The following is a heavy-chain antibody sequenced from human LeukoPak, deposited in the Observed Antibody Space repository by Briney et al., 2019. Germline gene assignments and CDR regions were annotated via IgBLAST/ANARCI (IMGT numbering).Heavy chain of an antibody. CDR3: ARVYRGTISHEWLLRMVFKGYMDV. V-gene: IGHV3-7*01. CDR2: IKQDGSEK. Sequence: PGGSLRLSCAASGFTFSSYWMSWVRQAPGKGLEWEANIKQDGSEKYYVDSVKGRFTISRDNAKNSLYLQMNSLRAEDTAVYYCARVYRGTISHEWLLRMVFKGYMDVWGKGTTVTVSS. J-gene: IGHJ6*03. CDR1: GFTFSSYW. D-gene: IGHD3-3*01.